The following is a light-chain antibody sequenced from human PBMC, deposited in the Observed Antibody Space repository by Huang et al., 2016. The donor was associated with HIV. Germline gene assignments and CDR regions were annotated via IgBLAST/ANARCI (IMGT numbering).Light chain of an antibody. CDR2: DAS. V-gene: IGKV1-33*01. J-gene: IGKJ2*01. CDR1: QDISNY. Sequence: DIQMTQSPSYLSASVGDRVTITCQASQDISNYLNWYQQEPGKAPKLLIYDASNLETGVPSRVSGSGSGTDFTFTISSLQPEDIATYYCQQYDNLYTFGQGTKLEIK. CDR3: QQYDNLYT.